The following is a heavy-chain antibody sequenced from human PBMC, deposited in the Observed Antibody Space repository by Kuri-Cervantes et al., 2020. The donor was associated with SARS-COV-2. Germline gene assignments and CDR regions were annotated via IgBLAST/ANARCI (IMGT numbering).Heavy chain of an antibody. D-gene: IGHD3-22*01. CDR2: ISAYNGNT. Sequence: ASVKVSCKASGGTFSSYAISWVRQAPGQGLEWMGWISAYNGNTNYAQKLQGRVTMTTDTSTSTAYMELRSLRSDDTAVYYCARDRGGSGYYYHWGQGTLVTVSS. CDR1: GGTFSSYA. CDR3: ARDRGGSGYYYH. J-gene: IGHJ5*02. V-gene: IGHV1-18*01.